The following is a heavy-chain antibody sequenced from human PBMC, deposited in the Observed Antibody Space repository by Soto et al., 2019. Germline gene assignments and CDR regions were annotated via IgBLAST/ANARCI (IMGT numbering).Heavy chain of an antibody. CDR2: ISGNGATT. CDR1: GVAFSFYS. D-gene: IGHD6-19*01. Sequence: EVALLESGGGLVQPGGSLRLSCEVSGVAFSFYSMSWVRQAPGKGLEWVASISGNGATTYYAASGKGRFTFSRDNSKNTVHLQMNSLRGEDTADYYCAKDRGGFTSGWEFFDFWGQGTLVTVSS. J-gene: IGHJ4*02. V-gene: IGHV3-23*01. CDR3: AKDRGGFTSGWEFFDF.